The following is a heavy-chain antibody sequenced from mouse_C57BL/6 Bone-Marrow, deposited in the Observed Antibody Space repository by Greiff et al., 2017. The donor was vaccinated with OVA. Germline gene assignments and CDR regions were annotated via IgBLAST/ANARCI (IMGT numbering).Heavy chain of an antibody. Sequence: VQLVESGAELVRPGASVTLSCKASGYTFTDYEMHWVKQTPVHGLEWIGAIDPETGGTAYNQKFKGKAILTAAKSSSPAYMELRSLTSEDSAVYYCTPSFYPGVWFAYWGQGTLVTVSA. D-gene: IGHD2-1*01. CDR1: GYTFTDYE. V-gene: IGHV1-15*01. J-gene: IGHJ3*01. CDR2: IDPETGGT. CDR3: TPSFYPGVWFAY.